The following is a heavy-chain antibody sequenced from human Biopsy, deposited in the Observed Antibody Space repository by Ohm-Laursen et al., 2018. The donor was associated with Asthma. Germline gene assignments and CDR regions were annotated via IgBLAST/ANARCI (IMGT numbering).Heavy chain of an antibody. CDR2: IWYDGGYK. CDR1: GFTFSSYG. Sequence: SLRLSCAASGFTFSSYGIHWVRQAPGKGLEWVAVIWYDGGYKDNVDSVKGRSTISRDNSKNTLYLQMNSLRAEDTAVYYCARDLGTTRMDVWGQGTTVTVSS. D-gene: IGHD1-1*01. CDR3: ARDLGTTRMDV. V-gene: IGHV3-33*01. J-gene: IGHJ6*02.